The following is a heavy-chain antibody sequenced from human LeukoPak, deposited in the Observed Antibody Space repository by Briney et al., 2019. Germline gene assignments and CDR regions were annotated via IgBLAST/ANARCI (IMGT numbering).Heavy chain of an antibody. CDR1: GFTFSSYG. D-gene: IGHD1-26*01. CDR2: ISYDGSNK. V-gene: IGHV3-30*18. CDR3: AKVAGELLYYYYYYMDV. Sequence: GGSLRLSCAASGFTFSSYGMHWVRQAPGKGLEWVAVISYDGSNKYYADSVKGRFTISRDNSKNTLYLHMNSLRAEDTAVYYCAKVAGELLYYYYYYMDVWGKGTTVTVSS. J-gene: IGHJ6*03.